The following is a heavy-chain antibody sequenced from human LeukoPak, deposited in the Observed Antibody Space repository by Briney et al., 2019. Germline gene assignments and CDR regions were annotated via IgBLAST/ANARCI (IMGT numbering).Heavy chain of an antibody. V-gene: IGHV3-21*01. J-gene: IGHJ5*02. CDR3: ARPIMDGYTVP. D-gene: IGHD5-24*01. Sequence: GGSLRLSCAASGFTFSSYSMNWVRQAPGKGLEWVSSISSSSSYIYYADSVKGRFTISRDNAKNSLYLQMNSLRAEDTAVYYCARPIMDGYTVPWGQGTLVTVSS. CDR2: ISSSSSYI. CDR1: GFTFSSYS.